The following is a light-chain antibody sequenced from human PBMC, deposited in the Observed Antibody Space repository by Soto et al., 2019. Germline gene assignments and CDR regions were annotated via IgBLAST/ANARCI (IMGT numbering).Light chain of an antibody. V-gene: IGKV1-39*01. CDR3: QQSYSTPRT. CDR1: QSISSY. CDR2: AAS. J-gene: IGKJ1*01. Sequence: DIQMTQSPSSLSASVGDRVTITCRASQSISSYLNWYQQKPGKAPKLLVYAASSLQSVVPSRFSGSGSGTDFTLTISSLQPEDFATYYGQQSYSTPRTFGQGTKVAIK.